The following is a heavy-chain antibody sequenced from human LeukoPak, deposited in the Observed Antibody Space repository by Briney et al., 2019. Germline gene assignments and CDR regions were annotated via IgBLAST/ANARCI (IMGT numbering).Heavy chain of an antibody. CDR3: ATEFYSNGYNY. V-gene: IGHV3-15*01. D-gene: IGHD5-24*01. CDR1: ALTFSSPW. J-gene: IGHJ4*02. CDR2: IKSRTDGGTT. Sequence: GGSLRLSCAASALTFSSPWMTWVRQIPGKGLEWVGHIKSRTDGGTTDYAAPVKGRFTVSRDDSKNTVYLQMNSLKTEDSAVYFCATEFYSNGYNYWGRGTLVTVSS.